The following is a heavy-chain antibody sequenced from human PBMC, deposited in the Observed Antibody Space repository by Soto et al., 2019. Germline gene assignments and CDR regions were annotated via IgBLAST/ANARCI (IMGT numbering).Heavy chain of an antibody. D-gene: IGHD2-2*01. CDR1: GYTFSNYG. CDR3: ARVVPGAEAWFGP. Sequence: QVQLVQSGGEVKRPGASVKVSCKTSGYTFSNYGITWVRQAPGQPLEWLGWISLYSDGTNYAQKLKGRVSMTTDTSTTTAYMELRSLRSDDTAVYYCARVVPGAEAWFGPWGQGTLVTVSS. J-gene: IGHJ5*02. V-gene: IGHV1-18*01. CDR2: ISLYSDGT.